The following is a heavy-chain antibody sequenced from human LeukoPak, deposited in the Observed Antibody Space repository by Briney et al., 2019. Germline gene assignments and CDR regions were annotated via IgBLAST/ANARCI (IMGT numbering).Heavy chain of an antibody. Sequence: SETLSLTCAVYGGSFSGYYWSWIRQPPGKGLEWIGEINHSGSTNYNPSLKSRATISVDTSKNQFSLKLSSVTAADTAVYYCARGVATTSIDYWGQGTLVTVSS. D-gene: IGHD5-24*01. CDR1: GGSFSGYY. CDR3: ARGVATTSIDY. CDR2: INHSGST. J-gene: IGHJ4*02. V-gene: IGHV4-34*01.